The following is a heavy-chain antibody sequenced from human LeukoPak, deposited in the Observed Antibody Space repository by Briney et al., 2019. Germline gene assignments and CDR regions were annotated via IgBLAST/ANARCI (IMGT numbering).Heavy chain of an antibody. CDR2: IRYDGSNK. D-gene: IGHD3-10*01. V-gene: IGHV3-30*02. Sequence: PGGSLRLSCAASGFTFSSYGMHWVRQAPGMGLEWVAFIRYDGSNKYYADSVKGRFTISRDNSKNTLYLQMNSLRAEDTAVYYCAKEGGQGSGSYYSFYFFDYWGQGTLVTVSS. CDR1: GFTFSSYG. CDR3: AKEGGQGSGSYYSFYFFDY. J-gene: IGHJ4*02.